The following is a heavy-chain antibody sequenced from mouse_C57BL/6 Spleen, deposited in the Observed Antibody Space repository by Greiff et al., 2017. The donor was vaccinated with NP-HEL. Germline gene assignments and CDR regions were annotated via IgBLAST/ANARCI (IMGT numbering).Heavy chain of an antibody. Sequence: QVQLQQPGAELVKPGASVKLSCKASGYTFTSYWLHWVKQRPGQGLEWIGMIPPNSGSTNYNEKFKSKATLTVDKSSSTAYMQLSSLTSEDSAVYYCARSNWDGGDYWGQGTTLTVSS. D-gene: IGHD4-1*01. CDR2: IPPNSGST. CDR3: ARSNWDGGDY. V-gene: IGHV1-64*01. CDR1: GYTFTSYW. J-gene: IGHJ2*01.